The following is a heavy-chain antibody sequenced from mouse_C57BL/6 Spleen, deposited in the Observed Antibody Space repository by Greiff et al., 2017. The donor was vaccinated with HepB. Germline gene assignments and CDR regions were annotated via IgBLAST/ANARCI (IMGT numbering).Heavy chain of an antibody. CDR2: FHPYNDDT. CDR1: GYTFTTYP. D-gene: IGHD2-5*01. J-gene: IGHJ3*01. CDR3: ASAYSKGDWFAY. V-gene: IGHV1-47*01. Sequence: VMLVESGAELVKPGASVKMSCKASGYTFTTYPIEWMKQNHGKSLEWIGNFHPYNDDTKYNEKFKGKATLTVEKSSSTVYLELSRLTSDDSAVYYCASAYSKGDWFAYWGQGTLVTVSA.